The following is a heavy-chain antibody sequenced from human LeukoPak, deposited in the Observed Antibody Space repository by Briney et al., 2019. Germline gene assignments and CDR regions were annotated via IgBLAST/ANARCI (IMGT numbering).Heavy chain of an antibody. V-gene: IGHV4-59*01. CDR3: ARVKRDCSSTSCYRGFHY. Sequence: SETLSLTCTVSGGSISSYYWSWIRQPPGKGLEWIGYIYYSGSTNSGSTKYNPSLKSRVTISVDTSKNQFSLKLSSVTAADTAVYYCARVKRDCSSTSCYRGFHYWGQGTLVTVSS. CDR2: IYYSGST. D-gene: IGHD2-2*01. CDR1: GGSISSYY. J-gene: IGHJ4*02.